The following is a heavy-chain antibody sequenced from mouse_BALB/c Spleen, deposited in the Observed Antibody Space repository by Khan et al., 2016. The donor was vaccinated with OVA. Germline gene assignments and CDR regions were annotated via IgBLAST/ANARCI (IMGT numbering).Heavy chain of an antibody. D-gene: IGHD1-1*01. CDR2: IWAGGST. Sequence: QVQLKESGPGLVAPSQSLSITCTVSGFSLTNYGVHWVRQSPGKGLEWLGVIWAGGSTNYNSALMSRLNITKDNSTSQIFLKVNSLQTDDTAMYYCARPYDGSAWFAYWGQGTLVTVSA. CDR1: GFSLTNYG. J-gene: IGHJ3*01. V-gene: IGHV2-9*02. CDR3: ARPYDGSAWFAY.